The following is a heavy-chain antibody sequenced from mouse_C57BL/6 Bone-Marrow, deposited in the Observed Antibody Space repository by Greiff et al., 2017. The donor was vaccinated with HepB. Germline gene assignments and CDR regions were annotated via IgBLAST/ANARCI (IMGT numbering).Heavy chain of an antibody. J-gene: IGHJ4*01. CDR2: IDPENGDT. CDR1: GFNIKDDY. CDR3: ARDYSNGGYAMDY. Sequence: VQLQQSGAELVRPGASVKLSCTASGFNIKDDYMHWVKQRPEQGLEWIGWIDPENGDTEYASKFQGKATITADTSSNTAYLQLSSLTSEDTAIYYCARDYSNGGYAMDYWGQGTSVTVSS. D-gene: IGHD2-5*01. V-gene: IGHV14-4*01.